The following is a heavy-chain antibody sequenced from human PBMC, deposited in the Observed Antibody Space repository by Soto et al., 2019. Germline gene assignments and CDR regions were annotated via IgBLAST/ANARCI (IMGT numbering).Heavy chain of an antibody. Sequence: ASVKVSCKASGGTFSSYAINWVRQAPGQGLEWMGGIIPMFDTANYAQKFQGRVTITADESTSTAYMELSSLRSEDTAVYYCARDKSKDFWGGYEGPGMDVWGQGTTVTVSS. CDR1: GGTFSSYA. V-gene: IGHV1-69*13. CDR3: ARDKSKDFWGGYEGPGMDV. CDR2: IIPMFDTA. D-gene: IGHD3-3*01. J-gene: IGHJ6*02.